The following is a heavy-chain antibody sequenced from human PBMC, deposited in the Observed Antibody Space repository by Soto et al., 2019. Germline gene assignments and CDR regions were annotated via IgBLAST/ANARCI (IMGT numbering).Heavy chain of an antibody. Sequence: PSETLSLTCAVYGGSFSDYYWSWIRQPPGKGLEWIGRIYATGSTDYNPSLKSRLTMSVDMSKKQFSLTLRSVTAADTAMYYCVRDGTKNLRDWFDPWGQGILVTVSS. CDR2: IYATGST. J-gene: IGHJ5*02. V-gene: IGHV4-4*07. CDR1: GGSFSDYY. D-gene: IGHD1-1*01. CDR3: VRDGTKNLRDWFDP.